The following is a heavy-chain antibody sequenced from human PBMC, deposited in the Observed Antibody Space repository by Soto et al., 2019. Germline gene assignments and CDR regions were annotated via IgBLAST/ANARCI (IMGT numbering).Heavy chain of an antibody. CDR1: GYTFTGYY. V-gene: IGHV1-2*04. J-gene: IGHJ4*02. Sequence: ASVKVSCKASGYTFTGYYMHWVRQAPGQGLEWMGWINPNSGGTNYAQKFQGWVTMTRDTSISTAYMELSRLRSDDTAVYYGARGPYWGTTYYFDYGGQGTLVTVSA. D-gene: IGHD1-7*01. CDR3: ARGPYWGTTYYFDY. CDR2: INPNSGGT.